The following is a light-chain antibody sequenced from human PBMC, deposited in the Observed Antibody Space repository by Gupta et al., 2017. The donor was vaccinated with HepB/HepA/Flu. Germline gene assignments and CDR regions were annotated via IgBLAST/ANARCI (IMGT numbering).Light chain of an antibody. CDR3: SAFTTSSTWV. CDR1: SSDIGSDNY. V-gene: IGLV2-14*01. CDR2: DVT. Sequence: QSALTQPASVSESPGQSITISCTGSSSDIGSDNYVSWYQQHPGTAPKLIIFDVTNRPSGLSDRFSGSKSGNTASLTISGLQAEDEADYYCSAFTTSSTWVFGRGTKLTVL. J-gene: IGLJ3*02.